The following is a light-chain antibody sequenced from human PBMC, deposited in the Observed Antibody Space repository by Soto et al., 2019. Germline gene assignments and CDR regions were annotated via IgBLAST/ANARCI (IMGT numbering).Light chain of an antibody. CDR3: QQYGSSPT. CDR2: ATS. J-gene: IGKJ4*01. V-gene: IGKV3-20*01. CDR1: QSISRSD. Sequence: EIVLTQSPGTVSLSPGESATLSCRASQSISRSDLAWYQHSPGQSPRLLIYATSSRATGIPDRFTGGGAGTGFTLTISRLEPEDSAVYYCQQYGSSPTFGGGTKVEIK.